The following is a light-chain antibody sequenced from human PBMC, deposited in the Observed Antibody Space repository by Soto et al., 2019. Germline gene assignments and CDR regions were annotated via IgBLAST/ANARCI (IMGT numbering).Light chain of an antibody. V-gene: IGKV3-15*01. J-gene: IGKJ2*03. CDR2: GAS. CDR3: QQYNNWPPYS. Sequence: EIVMTQSPATLSVSPGERATLSCRASQSVSSNLAWYQQKPGQAPRLLIYGASTRATGIPVRFSGSGSGTKFTLTISSLQYEDFAVYYCQQYNNWPPYSFGQGTKLEIK. CDR1: QSVSSN.